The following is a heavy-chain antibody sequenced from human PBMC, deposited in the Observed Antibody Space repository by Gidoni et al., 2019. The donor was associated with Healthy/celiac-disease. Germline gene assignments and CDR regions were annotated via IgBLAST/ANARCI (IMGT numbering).Heavy chain of an antibody. Sequence: EVQLLESGGGLVRPGGSLRLSCAASGFTFRSYAMSWVRQAPGKGLEWVSAISGSGGSTYYADSVKGRFTISRDNSKNTLYLQMNSLRAEDTAVYYCAKDDIITMIVVVTPGAFDIWGQGTMVTVSS. CDR2: ISGSGGST. D-gene: IGHD3-22*01. CDR3: AKDDIITMIVVVTPGAFDI. CDR1: GFTFRSYA. J-gene: IGHJ3*02. V-gene: IGHV3-23*01.